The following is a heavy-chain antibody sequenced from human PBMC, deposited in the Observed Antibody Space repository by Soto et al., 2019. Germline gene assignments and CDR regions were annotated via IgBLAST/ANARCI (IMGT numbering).Heavy chain of an antibody. CDR2: IYYSGST. V-gene: IGHV4-59*08. D-gene: IGHD2-2*01. CDR3: ARRAGCSSPSCYGYNWFDP. J-gene: IGHJ5*02. CDR1: GGSISSYY. Sequence: SETLSLTCTVSGGSISSYYWSWFRQPPGRGLEWIGDIYYSGSTNYKPSLKSRVTISEDTSKNQFSLKLGSVTAADTAVYYCARRAGCSSPSCYGYNWFDPWGQGTLVTVSS.